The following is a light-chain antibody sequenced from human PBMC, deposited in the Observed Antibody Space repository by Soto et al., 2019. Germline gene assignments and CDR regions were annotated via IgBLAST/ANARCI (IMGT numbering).Light chain of an antibody. J-gene: IGKJ3*01. CDR3: PQYNDWPLP. V-gene: IGKV3-15*01. CDR1: QSVSSN. CDR2: GAF. Sequence: EIVRTQSVFALSVSPGERVTLSCRASQSVSSNLAWYQQKPGQAPSLLIYGAFTRATGIPARFSGTGSGTEFTLTTSSLQSEDLALYYCPQYNDWPLPFGPGTKVDIK.